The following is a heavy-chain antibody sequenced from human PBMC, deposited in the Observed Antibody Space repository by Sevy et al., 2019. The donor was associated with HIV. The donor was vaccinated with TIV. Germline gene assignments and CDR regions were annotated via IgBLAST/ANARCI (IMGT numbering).Heavy chain of an antibody. CDR1: GFTFSSYA. Sequence: GGSLRLSCAASGFTFSSYAMSWVRQAPGKGLEWVSAISGSGGSTYYADSVKGRFTISRDNSKNTLYLQMNSLRAEDMAVYYCAKGGSWVTRPDWYFDLWGRGTLVTVSS. V-gene: IGHV3-23*01. D-gene: IGHD4-17*01. J-gene: IGHJ2*01. CDR3: AKGGSWVTRPDWYFDL. CDR2: ISGSGGST.